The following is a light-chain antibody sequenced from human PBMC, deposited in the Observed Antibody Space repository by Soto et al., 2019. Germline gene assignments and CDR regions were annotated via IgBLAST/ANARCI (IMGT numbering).Light chain of an antibody. Sequence: DIQMTQSPSTLSASVGDRVTITCRASQSISSWLAWYQQKPGKAPKLLIYKASSLESGVPSRFSGSGSGTGFTLTIXXXQPXXXXXXYCXXYNSGWTFGQGIKVEIK. CDR3: XXYNSGWT. V-gene: IGKV1-5*03. CDR2: KAS. CDR1: QSISSW. J-gene: IGKJ1*01.